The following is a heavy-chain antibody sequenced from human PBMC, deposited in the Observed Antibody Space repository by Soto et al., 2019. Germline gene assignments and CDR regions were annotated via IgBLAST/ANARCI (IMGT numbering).Heavy chain of an antibody. CDR1: GGSFRRET. D-gene: IGHD2-15*01. CDR2: ILPIFGTA. CDR3: ARGHEFGGNSEPFDV. J-gene: IGHJ3*01. Sequence: QVQLVQSGAEVKKPGSSVKVSCKASGGSFRRETINWVRQAPGQGPEWMGGILPIFGTADYAQKFQGRVTITADVSTTTAYMELSSLRFEDTAVYYCARGHEFGGNSEPFDVWGQGTMVIVSS. V-gene: IGHV1-69*12.